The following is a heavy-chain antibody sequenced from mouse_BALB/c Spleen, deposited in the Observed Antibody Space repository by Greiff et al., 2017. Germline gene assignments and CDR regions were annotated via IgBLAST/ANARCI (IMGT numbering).Heavy chain of an antibody. Sequence: VQLQQSGAELMKPGASVKISCKATGYTFSSYWIEWVKQRPGHGLVWIGEILPGSGSTNYNEKFKSKATFTADTSSNTAYMQLSSLTSEDSAVYYSESWLVQFAYWGQGTLVTVSA. V-gene: IGHV1-9*01. J-gene: IGHJ3*01. D-gene: IGHD2-3*01. CDR2: ILPGSGST. CDR3: ESWLVQFAY. CDR1: GYTFSSYW.